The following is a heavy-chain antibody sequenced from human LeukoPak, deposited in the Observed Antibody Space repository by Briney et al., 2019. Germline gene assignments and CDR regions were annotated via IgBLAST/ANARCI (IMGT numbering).Heavy chain of an antibody. V-gene: IGHV4-4*07. Sequence: SETLSLICTVSGASISAFHWTWFRQPAGKGLEWIGLIYSSGSTLFNPSLKSRVAMSVDLTKNQLSLKLTSVTAADTALYYCARKDGDYRGRGTLVTVSS. CDR3: ARKDGDY. J-gene: IGHJ4*02. CDR2: IYSSGST. CDR1: GASISAFH.